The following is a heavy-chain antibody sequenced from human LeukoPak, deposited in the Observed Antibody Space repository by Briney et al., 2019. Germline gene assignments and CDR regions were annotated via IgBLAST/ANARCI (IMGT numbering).Heavy chain of an antibody. Sequence: SETLSLTCTVSGGSISSSSYYWGWIRQPPGKGLEWIGSIYYSGSTYYNPSLKSRVTISVDTSKNQFSLKLSSVTAADTAVYYCARVWFGELFPYYFDYWGQGTLVTVSS. CDR3: ARVWFGELFPYYFDY. D-gene: IGHD3-10*01. V-gene: IGHV4-39*07. J-gene: IGHJ4*02. CDR1: GGSISSSSYY. CDR2: IYYSGST.